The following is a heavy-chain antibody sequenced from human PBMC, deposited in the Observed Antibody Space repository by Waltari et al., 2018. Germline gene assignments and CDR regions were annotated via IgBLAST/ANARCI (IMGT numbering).Heavy chain of an antibody. CDR3: ARDGAMIVAD. D-gene: IGHD3-22*01. V-gene: IGHV3-21*01. J-gene: IGHJ4*02. Sequence: EVQLVESGGGLVKPGGSLRLSCAASGFTFSSYSMNWVRQAPGKGLEWVSSISSSSSYIYYADSVKGRFTISRDNAKNTLYLQMNSLRAEDTAVYYCARDGAMIVADWGQGTLVTVSS. CDR2: ISSSSSYI. CDR1: GFTFSSYS.